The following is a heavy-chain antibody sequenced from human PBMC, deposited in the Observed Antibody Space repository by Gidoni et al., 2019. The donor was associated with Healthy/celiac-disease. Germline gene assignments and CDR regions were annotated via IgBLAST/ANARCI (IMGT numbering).Heavy chain of an antibody. CDR3: ARDIDYYDSSGYIVY. V-gene: IGHV3-30-3*01. CDR2: ISYDGSNK. D-gene: IGHD3-22*01. J-gene: IGHJ4*02. Sequence: QVQLVESGGGVVQPGRSLRLSCAASGFTFSSYAMHWVRQAPGKGLEWVAVISYDGSNKYYADSVKGRFTISRDNSKNTLYLQMNSLRAEDTAVYYCARDIDYYDSSGYIVYWGQGTLVTVSS. CDR1: GFTFSSYA.